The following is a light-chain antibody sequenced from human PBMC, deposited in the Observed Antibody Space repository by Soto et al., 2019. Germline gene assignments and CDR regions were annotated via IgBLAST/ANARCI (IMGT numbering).Light chain of an antibody. V-gene: IGKV3-15*01. J-gene: IGKJ5*01. CDR2: VAS. CDR1: QSVNQK. Sequence: FAAIRAVSTRDLATHSSRASQSVNQKVGWYQQKPGQAPRLLIYVASYRATGIPARFSGSGSGTDFTLTISRLEPEDTAVYYSQQHGTSITSGQGTLLEI. CDR3: QQHGTSIT.